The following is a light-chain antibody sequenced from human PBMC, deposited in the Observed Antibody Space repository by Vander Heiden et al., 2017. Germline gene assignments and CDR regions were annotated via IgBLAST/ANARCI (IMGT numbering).Light chain of an antibody. CDR2: RAS. J-gene: IGKJ4*01. V-gene: IGKV1-5*03. CDR3: QQYETVPLT. CDR1: QSVNNW. Sequence: DIAMTQSPSTLAASLGDSVTITCRANQSVNNWLAWYQQKAGKAPKLLMYRASNLESGVPSRFRGSGSGTEFTLTISSLQPDDFATYYCQQYETVPLTFGGGTKMDIK.